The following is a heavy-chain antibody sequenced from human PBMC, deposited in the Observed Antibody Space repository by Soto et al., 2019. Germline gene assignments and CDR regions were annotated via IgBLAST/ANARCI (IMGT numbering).Heavy chain of an antibody. CDR2: IKQDEDGSEK. J-gene: IGHJ3*02. D-gene: IGHD3-9*01. CDR3: ARPWNTGYTTDAFDI. V-gene: IGHV3-7*01. CDR1: GFTFSSYW. Sequence: GSLRLSCAASGFTFSSYWMSWVRQAPGKGLEWVANIKQDEDGSEKYYVDSVKGRFTISRDNAKNSLYLQLNSLRVEDTALYYRARPWNTGYTTDAFDIWGQGTMVTVSS.